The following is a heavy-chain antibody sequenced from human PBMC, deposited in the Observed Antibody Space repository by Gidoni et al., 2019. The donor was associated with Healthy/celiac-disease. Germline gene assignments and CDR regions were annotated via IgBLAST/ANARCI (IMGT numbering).Heavy chain of an antibody. CDR3: ARVGLGFEHPSPFF. Sequence: QVQLQESGPGLVKPSETLSLTCTVSGGSVSSGSYYWSWIRQPPGKGLEWLGYIYYSGSTNYNPSLKSRVTISVDTSKNQFSLKLSSVTAADTAVYYCARVGLGFEHPSPFFWGQGTLVTVSS. CDR1: GGSVSSGSYY. V-gene: IGHV4-61*01. D-gene: IGHD3-3*02. CDR2: IYYSGST. J-gene: IGHJ4*02.